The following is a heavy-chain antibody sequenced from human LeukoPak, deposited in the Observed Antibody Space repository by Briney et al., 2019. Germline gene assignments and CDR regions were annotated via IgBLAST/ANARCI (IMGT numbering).Heavy chain of an antibody. CDR2: IIPILRST. J-gene: IGHJ4*02. Sequence: SVKVSCKASGGTFSSYTVTRVRQAPGQGLEWMGGIIPILRSTNFAQKFQGRVTITADELTSSVCMEMSSLTSEDTAVYYCARGYDVGDYVPFNYWGQGTLVTVSS. CDR3: ARGYDVGDYVPFNY. CDR1: GGTFSSYT. D-gene: IGHD4-17*01. V-gene: IGHV1-69*16.